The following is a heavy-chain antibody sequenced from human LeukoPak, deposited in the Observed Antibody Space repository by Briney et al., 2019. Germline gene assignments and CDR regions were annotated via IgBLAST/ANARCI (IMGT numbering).Heavy chain of an antibody. J-gene: IGHJ6*02. Sequence: VASVKVSCTASGYTFTSYAMNWVRQAPGQGLEWMGWINTNTGNPTYAQGFTGRFVFSLDTSVSTAYLQISSLKAEGTAVYYCASRIAAAGMNYYYYGMDVWGQGTTVTVSS. D-gene: IGHD6-13*01. V-gene: IGHV7-4-1*02. CDR1: GYTFTSYA. CDR3: ASRIAAAGMNYYYYGMDV. CDR2: INTNTGNP.